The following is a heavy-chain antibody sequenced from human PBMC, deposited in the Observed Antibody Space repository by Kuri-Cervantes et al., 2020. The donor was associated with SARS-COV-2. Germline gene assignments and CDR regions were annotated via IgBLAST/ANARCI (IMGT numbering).Heavy chain of an antibody. D-gene: IGHD3-10*01. CDR1: GGSFSDYS. J-gene: IGHJ6*02. CDR3: ARDRGLGSASSNGMDV. Sequence: ESLKISCAVYGGSFSDYSWSWIRQPPGKGLEWIGEINHSGSTNYNPSLKSRVTISVDTSKNQFSLKLSSVTAADTAVYYCARDRGLGSASSNGMDVWGQGTTVTVSS. CDR2: INHSGST. V-gene: IGHV4-34*01.